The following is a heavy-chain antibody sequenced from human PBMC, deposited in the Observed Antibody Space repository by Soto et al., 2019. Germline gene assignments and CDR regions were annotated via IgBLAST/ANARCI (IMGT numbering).Heavy chain of an antibody. J-gene: IGHJ5*02. Sequence: EVHLLESGGGLVQPGGSLRLSCAASGFTFSSYAMSWVRQAPGKGLEWVSAISGSGGSTYYADSVKGRFTISSDKSTNTLSLQTSSVRAEARAVYYCATGGGYGSRLFDPWGQGTLVTVSS. V-gene: IGHV3-23*01. CDR3: ATGGGYGSRLFDP. D-gene: IGHD3-10*01. CDR1: GFTFSSYA. CDR2: ISGSGGST.